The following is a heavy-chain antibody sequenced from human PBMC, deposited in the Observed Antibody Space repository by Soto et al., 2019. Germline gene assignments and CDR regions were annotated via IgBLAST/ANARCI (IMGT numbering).Heavy chain of an antibody. CDR3: ARERSRRLHLGELSRRRGHDAFDI. D-gene: IGHD3-16*02. V-gene: IGHV4-59*01. Sequence: SETLSLTCTVSGGSISSYYWSWIRQPPGKGLEWIGYIYYSGSTNYNPSLKSRVTISVDTSKNQFSLKLSSVTAADTAVYYCARERSRRLHLGELSRRRGHDAFDIWGQGTMVTVSS. CDR1: GGSISSYY. J-gene: IGHJ3*02. CDR2: IYYSGST.